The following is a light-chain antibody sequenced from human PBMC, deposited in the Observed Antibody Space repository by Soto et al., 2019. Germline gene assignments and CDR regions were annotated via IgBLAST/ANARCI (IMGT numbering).Light chain of an antibody. J-gene: IGKJ1*01. V-gene: IGKV1-5*03. CDR3: QQYSTFWT. CDR1: QMIYTW. Sequence: DIQMAQSPSTLSASVGDSVTITCRASQMIYTWLAWYQQKPGKAPKLLIYEASSLDVGVPSRFSGSGSGTEFTLTISSLQLEDFATYYCQQYSTFWTFGQGTKLDIK. CDR2: EAS.